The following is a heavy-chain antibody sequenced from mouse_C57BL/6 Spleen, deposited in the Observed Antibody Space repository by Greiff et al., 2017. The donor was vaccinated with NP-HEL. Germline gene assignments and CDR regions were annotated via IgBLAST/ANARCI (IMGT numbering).Heavy chain of an antibody. CDR2: IRSKSNNYAT. D-gene: IGHD4-1*01. V-gene: IGHV10-1*01. J-gene: IGHJ3*01. CDR1: GFSFNTYA. Sequence: DVHLVESGGGLVQPKGSLKLSCAASGFSFNTYAMNWVRQAPGKGLEWVARIRSKSNNYATYYADSVKDRFTISRDDSESMLYLQMNNLKTEDTAMYYCVRHNHWDVFAYWGQGTLVTVSA. CDR3: VRHNHWDVFAY.